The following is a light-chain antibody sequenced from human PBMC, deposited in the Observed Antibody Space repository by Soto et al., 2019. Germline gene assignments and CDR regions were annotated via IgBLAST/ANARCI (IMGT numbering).Light chain of an antibody. V-gene: IGKV3-15*01. CDR3: QQYADWPTT. CDR1: QSVGAT. Sequence: DIEMTQSVATLSLSPGERATRSCRASQSVGATVAWYHQRPGQAPRLLISGASTRATGVPARVSASGSGTAFTLTMPSLQSDDFGVSYCQQYADWPTTFGQGTKVDIK. CDR2: GAS. J-gene: IGKJ1*01.